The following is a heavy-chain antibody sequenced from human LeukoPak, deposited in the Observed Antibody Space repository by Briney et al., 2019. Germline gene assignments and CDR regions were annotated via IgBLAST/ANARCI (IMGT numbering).Heavy chain of an antibody. V-gene: IGHV4-30-2*01. J-gene: IGHJ3*02. CDR2: IYHSGST. Sequence: SETLSLTCTVSGGSISSGGYYWSWIRQPPGKGLEWIGYIYHSGSTYYNPSLKSRVTISVDRSKNQFSLKLSSVTAADTAVYYCARARVQLERLIWGQGTMVTVSS. CDR1: GGSISSGGYY. D-gene: IGHD1-1*01. CDR3: ARARVQLERLI.